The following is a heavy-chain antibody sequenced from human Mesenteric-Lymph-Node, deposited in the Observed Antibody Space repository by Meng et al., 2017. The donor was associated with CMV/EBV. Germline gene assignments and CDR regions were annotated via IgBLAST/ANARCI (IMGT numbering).Heavy chain of an antibody. D-gene: IGHD3/OR15-3a*01. Sequence: GESLKISCAASGFTFSNYWMSWVRQAPGKGLEWVAKIKQDGGEKYYVDSVKGRFTISRDNAKNSLYLQMNSLRAEDTAVYYCAKESDSFDCWGQGTLVTVSS. CDR3: AKESDSFDC. V-gene: IGHV3-7*01. CDR2: IKQDGGEK. CDR1: GFTFSNYW. J-gene: IGHJ4*02.